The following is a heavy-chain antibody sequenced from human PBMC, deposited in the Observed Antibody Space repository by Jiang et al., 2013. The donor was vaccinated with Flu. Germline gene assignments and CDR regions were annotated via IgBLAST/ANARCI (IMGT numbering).Heavy chain of an antibody. Sequence: KPTQTLTLTCTFSGFSLSTSGMRVSWIRQPPGKALEWLARIDWDDDKFYSTSLKTRLTISKDTSKNQVVLTMTNMDPVDTATYYCARMGKGAADYYFDYWGQGTLVTVSS. CDR3: ARMGKGAADYYFDY. J-gene: IGHJ4*02. D-gene: IGHD6-13*01. CDR1: GFSLSTSGMR. V-gene: IGHV2-70*04. CDR2: IDWDDDK.